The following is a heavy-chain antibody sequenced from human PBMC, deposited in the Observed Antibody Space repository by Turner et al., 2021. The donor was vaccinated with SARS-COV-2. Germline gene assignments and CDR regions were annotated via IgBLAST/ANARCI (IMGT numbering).Heavy chain of an antibody. D-gene: IGHD3-22*01. Sequence: EVQLVASGGGLVTAGGYLRRSCDASVFTFSSYSMTWFRRATGKGLEWVSCISSSCSYIDYADSVKSRFTISRDNAKNSLYQQLISLIAEDTAVYYLSRWDNYYDSSGYYPDAFDIWGQGTMVTVSS. V-gene: IGHV3-21*01. CDR1: VFTFSSYS. CDR3: SRWDNYYDSSGYYPDAFDI. J-gene: IGHJ3*02. CDR2: ISSSCSYI.